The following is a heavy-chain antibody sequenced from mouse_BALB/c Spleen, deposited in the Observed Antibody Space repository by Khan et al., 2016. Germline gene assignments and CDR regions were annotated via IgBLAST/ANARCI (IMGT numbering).Heavy chain of an antibody. V-gene: IGHV4-1*02. CDR1: GFDFSRYW. J-gene: IGHJ1*01. CDR3: ASTFWYFDV. Sequence: EVKLLESGGGLVKPGGPLKLSCAASGFDFSRYWMSWVRQAPGKGLEWIGEIHPDSSTINYTPSLQDKFIISRDNAKNTLYLQMSKVRSEDTALYYCASTFWYFDVWGAGTTVTVSS. CDR2: IHPDSSTI.